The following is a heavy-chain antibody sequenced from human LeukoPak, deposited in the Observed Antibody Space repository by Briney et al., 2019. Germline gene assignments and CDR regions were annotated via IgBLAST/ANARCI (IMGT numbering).Heavy chain of an antibody. J-gene: IGHJ3*02. CDR1: GFTFSNYA. V-gene: IGHV3-30-3*01. CDR3: ARDSLTIFGGGAFDI. CDR2: ISYDGSNK. Sequence: GGSLRLSCAASGFTFSNYAMHWVRQAPGKGLEWVAVISYDGSNKYYADSVKGRFTIPRDNSKNTLYLQMNSLRDEDTAVYYCARDSLTIFGGGAFDIWGQGTMVTVSS. D-gene: IGHD3-3*01.